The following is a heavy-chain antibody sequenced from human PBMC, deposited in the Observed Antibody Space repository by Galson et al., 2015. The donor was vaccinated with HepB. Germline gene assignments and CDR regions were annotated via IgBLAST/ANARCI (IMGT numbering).Heavy chain of an antibody. CDR2: NIPMYGMT. D-gene: IGHD1-1*01. CDR3: ARDFAAGTSLGFDS. CDR1: GTAFSRFS. V-gene: IGHV1-69*13. J-gene: IGHJ5*01. Sequence: SVKVSCKASGTAFSRFSLNWVRQAPGQGLEWMGRNIPMYGMTNYARKFQGRLTITADESTNTAFIELSSLRSEDTAIYYCARDFAAGTSLGFDSWGQGTLVTVSS.